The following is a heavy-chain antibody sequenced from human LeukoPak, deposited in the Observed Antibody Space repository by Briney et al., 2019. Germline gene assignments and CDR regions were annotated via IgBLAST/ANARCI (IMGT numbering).Heavy chain of an antibody. V-gene: IGHV3-33*06. CDR2: IWNDGSDK. CDR1: GFTFSHYA. CDR3: AKDAERGYDFSNSLQS. J-gene: IGHJ4*02. Sequence: GGSLRLSCATSGFTFSHYAMHWVRQAPGKGLEWVAVIWNDGSDKYYGDSVKGRFTISRDNSKKTVYLQMSSLRVEDTAVYYCAKDAERGYDFSNSLQSWGQGTLVTVSS. D-gene: IGHD4-11*01.